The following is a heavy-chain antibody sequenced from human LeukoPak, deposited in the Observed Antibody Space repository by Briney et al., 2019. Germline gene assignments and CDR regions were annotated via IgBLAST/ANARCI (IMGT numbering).Heavy chain of an antibody. CDR2: IYYSGST. CDR3: ARVPGYYYDLNYMDV. D-gene: IGHD3-22*01. Sequence: SETLSLTCTVSGGSISGYYWSWIRQPPGKGLEWIGYIYYSGSTNYNPSLKSRVTISVDTSKNQFSLKLSSVTAADTAVYYCARVPGYYYDLNYMDVWGKGTTVTVSS. V-gene: IGHV4-59*08. CDR1: GGSISGYY. J-gene: IGHJ6*03.